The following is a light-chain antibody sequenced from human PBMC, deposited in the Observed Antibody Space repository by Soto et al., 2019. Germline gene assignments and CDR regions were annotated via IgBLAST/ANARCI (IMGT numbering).Light chain of an antibody. CDR3: QTWGTGSSGAV. J-gene: IGLJ7*01. Sequence: QLVLTQSPSASASLGASVKLTCTLSSGHSSYAIAWHQQQPEKGPRYLMKLNSDGSHSKGDGIPDRFSGSSSGAERYLTISSLQSEDEADYYCQTWGTGSSGAVFGGGTQLTVL. CDR2: LNSDGSH. V-gene: IGLV4-69*01. CDR1: SGHSSYA.